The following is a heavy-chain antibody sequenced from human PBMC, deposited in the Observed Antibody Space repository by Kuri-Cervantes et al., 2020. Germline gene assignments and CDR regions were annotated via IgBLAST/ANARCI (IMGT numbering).Heavy chain of an antibody. CDR3: ARYCSGGTCQRNAFDI. J-gene: IGHJ3*02. CDR1: GFTFSSNW. Sequence: GESLKISCAASGFTFSSNWMHWVRQAPGKGLVWVSNINNDGSRTGYADSVKGRFTISRDNAKNTLYLQMNILRAEDTAVYYCARYCSGGTCQRNAFDIWGQGTMVTVSS. D-gene: IGHD2-15*01. CDR2: INNDGSRT. V-gene: IGHV3-74*01.